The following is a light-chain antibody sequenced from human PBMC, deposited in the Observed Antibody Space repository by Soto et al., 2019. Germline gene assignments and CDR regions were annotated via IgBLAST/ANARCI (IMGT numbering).Light chain of an antibody. Sequence: QSALTQPASVSGSPGQSITISCTGTSSDVGGQKLVSWYQQHPGKAPKVLLYEGSERPLGVSDRFSGSKSGNTASLTISGLQAEYEADYYCCSYAGSTTWVFGGGTKLTVL. J-gene: IGLJ3*02. CDR1: SSDVGGQKL. V-gene: IGLV2-23*01. CDR3: CSYAGSTTWV. CDR2: EGS.